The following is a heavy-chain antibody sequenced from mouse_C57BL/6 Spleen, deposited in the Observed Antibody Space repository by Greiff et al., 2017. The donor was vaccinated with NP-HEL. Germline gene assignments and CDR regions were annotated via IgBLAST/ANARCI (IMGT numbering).Heavy chain of an antibody. Sequence: QVQLQQPGAELVKPGASVKLSCKASGYTFTSYWMQWVKQRPGQGLEWIGEIDPSDSYTNYTQKFKGKATLTVDTSSSTAYMQLSSLTSEDSAVYYCARGEDLTGDYWGEGTTLTVSS. D-gene: IGHD4-1*01. V-gene: IGHV1-50*01. CDR2: IDPSDSYT. CDR3: ARGEDLTGDY. J-gene: IGHJ2*01. CDR1: GYTFTSYW.